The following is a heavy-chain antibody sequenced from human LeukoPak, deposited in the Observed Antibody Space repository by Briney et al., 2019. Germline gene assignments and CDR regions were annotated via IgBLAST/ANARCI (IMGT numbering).Heavy chain of an antibody. D-gene: IGHD3-22*01. CDR2: ISGSGGST. V-gene: IGHV3-23*01. CDR1: GFTFSSYA. Sequence: GGSLRLSCAASGFTFSSYAMSWVRQAPGKGLEWVSAISGSGGSTYYADSVKGRFTISRDNSKKMLFLQVNSLRAEDTAVYYCAKDRNYDSSGYYPFWGQGTLVTVSS. J-gene: IGHJ4*02. CDR3: AKDRNYDSSGYYPF.